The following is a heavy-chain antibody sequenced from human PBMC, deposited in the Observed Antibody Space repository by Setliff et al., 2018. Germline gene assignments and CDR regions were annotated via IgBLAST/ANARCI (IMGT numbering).Heavy chain of an antibody. Sequence: SETLSLTCTVSGGSISSSGYYWGWIRQPPGKGLEWIGNIYYSGNTNYNPSVKSRVAMSVDTSKNQFSLKLTSVTAADTAVYYCARVRMVQGYYEFDYWGQGTLVTVSS. J-gene: IGHJ4*02. V-gene: IGHV4-39*07. CDR2: IYYSGNT. D-gene: IGHD3-10*01. CDR1: GGSISSSGYY. CDR3: ARVRMVQGYYEFDY.